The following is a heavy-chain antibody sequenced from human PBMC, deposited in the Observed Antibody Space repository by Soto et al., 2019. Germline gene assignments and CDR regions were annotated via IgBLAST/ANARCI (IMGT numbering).Heavy chain of an antibody. D-gene: IGHD1-1*01. CDR1: GYSFTSYW. V-gene: IGHV5-10-1*01. Sequence: PGESLKISCKGSGYSFTSYWISRVRQMPGKALEWMGRIDPSDSSTDYSPSFQGHVTISADQSIRTAYLQWSSLNATDTARYYCARHRCEQRPHYCSYYNGMDGWGQGTTVTAS. CDR2: IDPSDSST. CDR3: ARHRCEQRPHYCSYYNGMDG. J-gene: IGHJ6*01.